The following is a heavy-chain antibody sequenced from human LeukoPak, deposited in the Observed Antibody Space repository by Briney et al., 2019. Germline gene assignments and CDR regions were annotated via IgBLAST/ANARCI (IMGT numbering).Heavy chain of an antibody. D-gene: IGHD4-17*01. V-gene: IGHV3-21*01. Sequence: GGSLRLSCAASGFTFSSYSMNWVRQAPGKGLEWVSSISSSSSYIYYADSVKGRFTISRDNAKNSLYLQMNSLRAEDTAVYYCARIRRDYYAYYYMDVWGKGTTVTISS. CDR3: ARIRRDYYAYYYMDV. CDR1: GFTFSSYS. CDR2: ISSSSSYI. J-gene: IGHJ6*03.